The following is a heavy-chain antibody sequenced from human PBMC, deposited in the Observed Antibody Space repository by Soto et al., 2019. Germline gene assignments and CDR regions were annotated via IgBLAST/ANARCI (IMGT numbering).Heavy chain of an antibody. V-gene: IGHV3-7*03. J-gene: IGHJ4*02. CDR2: ISGGGSEK. Sequence: PGGSLRLSCAASGFTFSSYAMSWVRQAPGKGLEWVSDISGGGSEKYYVDSVKGRFTISRDNAKNSLYMQMNSLRAEDTAVYYCARVSPGAGPAYWGQGTLVTGS. CDR3: ARVSPGAGPAY. D-gene: IGHD1-26*01. CDR1: GFTFSSYA.